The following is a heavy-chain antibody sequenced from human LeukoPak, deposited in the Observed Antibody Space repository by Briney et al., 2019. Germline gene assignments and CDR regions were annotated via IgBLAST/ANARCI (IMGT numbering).Heavy chain of an antibody. CDR3: AKDLRYSSGWSDY. D-gene: IGHD6-19*01. J-gene: IGHJ4*02. V-gene: IGHV3-30*18. Sequence: GGSLRLSCAASGFTFSSYGMHWVRQALGKGLEWVAVISYDGSNKYYADSVKGRFTISRDNSKNTLYLQMNSLRAEDTAVYYCAKDLRYSSGWSDYWGQGTLVTVSS. CDR2: ISYDGSNK. CDR1: GFTFSSYG.